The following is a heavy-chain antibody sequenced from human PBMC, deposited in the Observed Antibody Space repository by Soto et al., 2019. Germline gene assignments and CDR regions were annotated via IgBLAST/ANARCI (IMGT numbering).Heavy chain of an antibody. CDR1: GGSVSSGSYY. CDR2: IYYSGST. D-gene: IGHD6-13*01. CDR3: ARRYSRAFDI. Sequence: PSETLSLTCTVSGGSVSSGSYYWSWIRQPPGKGLEWIGYIYYSGSTNYNPSLKSRVTISVDTSKNQFSLKLSSVTAADTAVYYCARRYSRAFDIWGQGTMVTVSS. J-gene: IGHJ3*02. V-gene: IGHV4-61*01.